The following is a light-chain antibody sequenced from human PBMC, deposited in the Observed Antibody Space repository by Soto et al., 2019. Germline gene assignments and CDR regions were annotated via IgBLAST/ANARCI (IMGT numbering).Light chain of an antibody. V-gene: IGKV3-20*01. CDR1: QSVSSSY. J-gene: IGKJ1*01. Sequence: EIVLTQSPGTLSLSPGERATLSCRAGQSVSSSYLAWYQQKPGQAPRLLIYGASSRATGIPDRFSGSGSGTDFTLTISRLEPEDFAVYYCQQYVSSPRTFGQGTTVEV. CDR3: QQYVSSPRT. CDR2: GAS.